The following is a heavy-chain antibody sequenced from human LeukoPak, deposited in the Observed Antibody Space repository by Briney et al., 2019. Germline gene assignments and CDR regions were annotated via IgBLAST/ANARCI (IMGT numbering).Heavy chain of an antibody. CDR1: GFTFSSYG. D-gene: IGHD3-16*02. CDR2: ISYDGSNK. V-gene: IGHV3-30*19. Sequence: GGSLRLSCAASGFTFSSYGMHWVRQAPGKGLEWVAVISYDGSNKYYADSVKGRFTISRDNSKNTLYLQMNSLRAEDTAVYYCARRYDYVWGSYRSGYFDYWGQGTLVTVSS. J-gene: IGHJ4*02. CDR3: ARRYDYVWGSYRSGYFDY.